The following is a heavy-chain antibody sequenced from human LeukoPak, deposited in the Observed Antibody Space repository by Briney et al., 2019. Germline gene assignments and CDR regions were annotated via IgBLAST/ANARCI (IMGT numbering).Heavy chain of an antibody. CDR1: GGSISSYY. CDR3: ARGLRGYSYGRGFDY. V-gene: IGHV4-59*12. D-gene: IGHD5-18*01. Sequence: SETLSLTCTVSGGSISSYYWSWIRQPPGKGLEWIGYIYYSGSTNYNPSLKSRVTISVDTSKNQFSLKLSSVTAADTAVYYCARGLRGYSYGRGFDYWGQGTLVTVSS. J-gene: IGHJ4*02. CDR2: IYYSGST.